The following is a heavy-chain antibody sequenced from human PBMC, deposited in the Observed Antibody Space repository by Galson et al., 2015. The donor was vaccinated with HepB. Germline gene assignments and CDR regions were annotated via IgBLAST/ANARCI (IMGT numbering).Heavy chain of an antibody. J-gene: IGHJ4*02. V-gene: IGHV3-11*06. D-gene: IGHD2-21*02. Sequence: SLRLSCAASGFTFSDYYMSWVRQAPGKGLEWLSYIEGSGGSTHYADSVMGRFTISRDNAKNSLYLQMNSLRAEDTAVYYCARHNTAYDYWGQGTLVTVSS. CDR1: GFTFSDYY. CDR2: IEGSGGST. CDR3: ARHNTAYDY.